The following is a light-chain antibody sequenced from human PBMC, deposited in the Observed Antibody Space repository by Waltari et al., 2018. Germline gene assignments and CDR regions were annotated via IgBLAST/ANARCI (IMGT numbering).Light chain of an antibody. CDR1: KLGDKY. V-gene: IGLV3-1*01. CDR3: QVWHNRAVV. Sequence: SYDLTQPPSVSVSPGQTASITCSGDKLGDKYVSWYQQRPGQSPVLVIHDDTKRPSGLPDRFSGSNSGNTATLTVSETQASDEADYSCQVWHNRAVVFGGGTKLTVL. J-gene: IGLJ2*01. CDR2: DDT.